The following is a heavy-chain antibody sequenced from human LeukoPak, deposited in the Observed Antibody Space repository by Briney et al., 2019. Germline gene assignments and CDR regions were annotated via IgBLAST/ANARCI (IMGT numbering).Heavy chain of an antibody. V-gene: IGHV3-7*01. CDR2: IKEDGSEK. CDR3: ASGYYSRRFDY. Sequence: GGSLRLSCAASGFTFSTYWMSWVRQPPGKGLEWVANIKEDGSEKYYVDSVKGRFTISRDNAKNSLYLQMNSLRAEDTAVYYCASGYYSRRFDYWGQGTLVTVSS. J-gene: IGHJ4*02. CDR1: GFTFSTYW. D-gene: IGHD3-22*01.